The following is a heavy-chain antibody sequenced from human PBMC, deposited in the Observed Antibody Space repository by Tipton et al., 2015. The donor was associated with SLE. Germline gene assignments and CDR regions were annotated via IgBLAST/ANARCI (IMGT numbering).Heavy chain of an antibody. CDR2: IYHTGTT. CDR3: ARLSTDYADRSGYGYFDH. D-gene: IGHD3-22*01. V-gene: IGHV4-38-2*01. CDR1: DYSISRTYY. J-gene: IGHJ4*02. Sequence: TLSLTCVVSDYSISRTYYWGWIRQPPGKGLEWFGNIYHTGTTYYIPSLQSRVTISIDTSKNNFSLKMTAVTAADTAVYYCARLSTDYADRSGYGYFDHWGQGTLVTVSS.